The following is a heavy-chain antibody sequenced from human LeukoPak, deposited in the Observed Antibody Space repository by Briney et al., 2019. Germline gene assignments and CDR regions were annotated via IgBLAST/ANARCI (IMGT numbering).Heavy chain of an antibody. CDR1: GGSFRSYY. Sequence: PSETLSPTCAVYGGSFRSYYWSWIRQPPGKGLEYIGDINHSGSTKYNPSLKSRVTISVDTSKNQFSLKLKSVTAADTAVYYCARGPSQEDYHYFYYMDVWDKGTTVTVSS. V-gene: IGHV4-34*01. CDR2: INHSGST. J-gene: IGHJ6*03. CDR3: ARGPSQEDYHYFYYMDV. D-gene: IGHD2-2*01.